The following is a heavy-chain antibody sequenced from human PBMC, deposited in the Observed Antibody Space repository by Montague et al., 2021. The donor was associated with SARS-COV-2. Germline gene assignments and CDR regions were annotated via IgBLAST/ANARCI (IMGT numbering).Heavy chain of an antibody. CDR1: GGSISSYY. CDR2: IYYSGRT. Sequence: SETLSLTCTVSGGSISSYYWNWIRQPPGKGLEWIGYIYYSGRTNXNPSLKSRVTISVDTSKNQLSLKLSSVTAADTAVYYCARAVSVRRAVNWFDPWGQGTLVTVSS. J-gene: IGHJ5*02. V-gene: IGHV4-59*01. CDR3: ARAVSVRRAVNWFDP. D-gene: IGHD3-10*01.